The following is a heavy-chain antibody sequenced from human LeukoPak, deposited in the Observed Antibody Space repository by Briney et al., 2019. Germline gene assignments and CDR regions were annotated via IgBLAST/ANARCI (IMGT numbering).Heavy chain of an antibody. CDR3: ASFGHPELGLRY. CDR1: GGSISSYY. D-gene: IGHD1-26*01. Sequence: PSETLSLTXTVSGGSISSYYWSWIRQPPGKGLEWIGYIYYSGSTNYNPSLKNRVTISVDTSKNQFSLKLSSVTAADTAVYYCASFGHPELGLRYWGQGTLVTVSS. V-gene: IGHV4-59*01. CDR2: IYYSGST. J-gene: IGHJ4*02.